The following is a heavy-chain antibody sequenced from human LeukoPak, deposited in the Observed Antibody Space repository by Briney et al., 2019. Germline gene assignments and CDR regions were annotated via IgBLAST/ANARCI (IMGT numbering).Heavy chain of an antibody. CDR2: INHSGST. D-gene: IGHD2-2*01. CDR3: ARRGYCSSTSCRYIDY. J-gene: IGHJ4*02. Sequence: PSETLSLTCAVYGGSFSGYYWSWIRQPPGKGLEWIGEINHSGSTNYNPSLKSRVTISVDTSKNQFSLKLSPVTAADTAVYYCARRGYCSSTSCRYIDYWGQGTLVTVSS. V-gene: IGHV4-34*01. CDR1: GGSFSGYY.